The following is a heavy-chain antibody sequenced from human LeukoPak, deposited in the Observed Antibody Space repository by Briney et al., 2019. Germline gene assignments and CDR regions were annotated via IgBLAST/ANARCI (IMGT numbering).Heavy chain of an antibody. J-gene: IGHJ3*02. CDR2: IYYSGST. Sequence: PSETLSLTCTVSGGSISNYYWSWIRQPPGKGLEWIGYIYYSGSTNYNPSLKSRVTISVDTSKNQFSLKLSPVTAADTAVYYCARSGIWSLSRAFDIWGQGTMVTVSS. CDR1: GGSISNYY. V-gene: IGHV4-59*01. D-gene: IGHD3-3*01. CDR3: ARSGIWSLSRAFDI.